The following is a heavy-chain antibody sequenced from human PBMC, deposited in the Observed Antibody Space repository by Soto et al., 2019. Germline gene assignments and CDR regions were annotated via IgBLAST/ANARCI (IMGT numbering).Heavy chain of an antibody. CDR1: GYSFTSYW. CDR3: ARLGADCSSTSCPRGGGIDX. J-gene: IGHJ6*02. V-gene: IGHV5-51*01. Sequence: GESLKSSWKGSGYSFTSYWIGWVRQMPGKGLELMVIIYHGDSDTRYSQSFQGQVTISADKSISTAYLQWSSLKASDTAMYYCARLGADCSSTSCPRGGGIDXWGQGTTVTVS. CDR2: IYHGDSDT. D-gene: IGHD2-2*01.